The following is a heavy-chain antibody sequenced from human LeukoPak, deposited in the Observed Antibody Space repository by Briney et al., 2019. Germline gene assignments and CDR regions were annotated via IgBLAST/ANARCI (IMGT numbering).Heavy chain of an antibody. J-gene: IGHJ4*02. CDR1: GFTFVDYG. CDR2: INYNGAIT. Sequence: RTGGSLRLSCATSGFTFVDYGLSWVRRAPGKGLEWLCAINYNGAITDYADSGKDRFTISRDNAKNSLYLRMDSLRAEDTALYYCARDRLGPSFSVSHFDLWGQGTLVTVSS. CDR3: ARDRLGPSFSVSHFDL. V-gene: IGHV3-20*04. D-gene: IGHD3-3*02.